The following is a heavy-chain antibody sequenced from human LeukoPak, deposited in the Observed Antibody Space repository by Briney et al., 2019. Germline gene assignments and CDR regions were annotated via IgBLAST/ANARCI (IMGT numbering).Heavy chain of an antibody. Sequence: TGGSLRLSCAASGFTFSSYGMHWVRQAPGKGLEWVAVISYDGSNKYYADSVKGRFTISRDNSKNTLYLQMNSLRAEDTAVYYCAKVPYYYDSSGYCIWSQGTLVTVSS. D-gene: IGHD3-22*01. CDR1: GFTFSSYG. CDR3: AKVPYYYDSSGYCI. CDR2: ISYDGSNK. J-gene: IGHJ4*02. V-gene: IGHV3-30*18.